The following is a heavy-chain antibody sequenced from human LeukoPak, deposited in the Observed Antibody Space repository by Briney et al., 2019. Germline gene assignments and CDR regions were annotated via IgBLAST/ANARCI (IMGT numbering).Heavy chain of an antibody. V-gene: IGHV4-61*01. J-gene: IGHJ3*02. D-gene: IGHD5-24*01. CDR2: IYNSGST. CDR1: GGSVSSDSYY. CDR3: ARARGATIFQSAFDI. Sequence: SETLSLTCTVSGGSVSSDSYYWSWIRQPPGKGLEWIGYIYNSGSTNYNSSLKSRVTISADTSKNQFSLKLSSVTAADTAVYYCARARGATIFQSAFDIWGQGTMVTVSS.